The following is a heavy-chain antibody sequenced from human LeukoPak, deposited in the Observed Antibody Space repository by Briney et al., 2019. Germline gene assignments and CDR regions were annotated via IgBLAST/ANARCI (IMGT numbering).Heavy chain of an antibody. J-gene: IGHJ5*02. V-gene: IGHV4-39*01. Sequence: SETLSLTCTVSGGSIRYSSYYWGWIRQPPGKGLEWIGSVYYSGSTYSNPSLKSRATISVDTSKNQFSPNLSSVTAADTAVYYCARLNNELWSWGQGTLVTVSS. CDR2: VYYSGST. CDR1: GGSIRYSSYY. D-gene: IGHD1-1*01. CDR3: ARLNNELWS.